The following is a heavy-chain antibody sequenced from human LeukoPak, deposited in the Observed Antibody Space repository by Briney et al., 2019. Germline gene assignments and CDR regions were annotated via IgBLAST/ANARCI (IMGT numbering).Heavy chain of an antibody. CDR2: ISSSSSYI. D-gene: IGHD5-18*01. CDR1: GFTFSSYS. Sequence: GGSLRLSCAASGFTFSSYSMNWVRQAPGKGLEWVSSISSSSSYIYYADSVKGRFTISRDNAKNSLYLQMNSLRAEDTAVYYCARDLREYSFIDYWGQGTLVTVSS. CDR3: ARDLREYSFIDY. V-gene: IGHV3-21*01. J-gene: IGHJ4*02.